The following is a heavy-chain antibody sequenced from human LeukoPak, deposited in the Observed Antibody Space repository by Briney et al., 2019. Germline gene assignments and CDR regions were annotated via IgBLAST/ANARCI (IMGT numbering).Heavy chain of an antibody. CDR3: ARAYCSSTSCYDRAFDI. Sequence: SETLSLTCAVYIGSFNGYHWSWIRQPPWKGLEWIGAINHSGSTNYNPSLKSRVTISVDTSKNQFSLKLSSVTAADTAVYYCARAYCSSTSCYDRAFDIWGQGTMVTVSS. D-gene: IGHD2-2*01. V-gene: IGHV4-34*01. CDR2: INHSGST. J-gene: IGHJ3*02. CDR1: IGSFNGYH.